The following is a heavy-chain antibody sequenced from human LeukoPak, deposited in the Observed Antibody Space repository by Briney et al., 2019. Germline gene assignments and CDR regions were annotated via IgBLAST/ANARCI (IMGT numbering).Heavy chain of an antibody. D-gene: IGHD2-15*01. CDR2: ISGSGGST. J-gene: IGHJ4*02. V-gene: IGHV3-23*01. Sequence: SGGSLRLSCAASGFTFSSYAMSWVRQAPGKGLEWVSAISGSGGSTYYADSVKGRFTISRDNSKNTLYLQMNSLRAEDTAVYYCASHRGQDIVVVVAATSGGLDYWGQGTLVTVSS. CDR3: ASHRGQDIVVVVAATSGGLDY. CDR1: GFTFSSYA.